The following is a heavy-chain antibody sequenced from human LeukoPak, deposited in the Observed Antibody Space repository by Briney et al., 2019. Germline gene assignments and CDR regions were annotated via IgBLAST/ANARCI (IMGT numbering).Heavy chain of an antibody. CDR2: IGGYGTTT. D-gene: IGHD2-15*01. CDR1: GFAFSAHG. CDR3: AKIRLEESATGY. J-gene: IGHJ4*02. V-gene: IGHV3-23*01. Sequence: GGSLRLSCEASGFAFSAHGMSWVRQAPGKGLEWVSAIGGYGTTTYYGDSVRGRSTISRDNSRNTMYLYMSSLRAEDTAVYFCAKIRLEESATGYWGQGTPVTVSS.